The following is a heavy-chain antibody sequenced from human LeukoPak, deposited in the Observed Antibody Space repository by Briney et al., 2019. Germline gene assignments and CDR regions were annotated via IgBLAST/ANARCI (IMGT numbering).Heavy chain of an antibody. CDR2: INTNTGNP. D-gene: IGHD3-22*01. V-gene: IGHV7-4-1*02. Sequence: ASVKVSCKASGYTFTNYAMNWVRQAPGQGLGWMGWINTNTGNPTYAQGFTGRFVFSLDTSVSTVYLQISSLKAEDTAVYYCARDPNHYYDSSAYYGDYWGQGTLVTVS. CDR1: GYTFTNYA. CDR3: ARDPNHYYDSSAYYGDY. J-gene: IGHJ4*02.